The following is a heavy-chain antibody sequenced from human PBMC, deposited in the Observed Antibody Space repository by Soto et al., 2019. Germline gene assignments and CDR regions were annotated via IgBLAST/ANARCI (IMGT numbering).Heavy chain of an antibody. D-gene: IGHD3-22*01. CDR3: ARMGPRYYYDSSGYQPHPFDP. Sequence: SETLSLTCTVSGGSISSGGYYWSWIRQHPGKGLEWIGYIYYSGSTYYNPSLKSRVTISVDTSKNQFSLKLSSVTAADTAVYYCARMGPRYYYDSSGYQPHPFDPWGQGTLVTVSS. V-gene: IGHV4-31*03. CDR1: GGSISSGGYY. CDR2: IYYSGST. J-gene: IGHJ5*02.